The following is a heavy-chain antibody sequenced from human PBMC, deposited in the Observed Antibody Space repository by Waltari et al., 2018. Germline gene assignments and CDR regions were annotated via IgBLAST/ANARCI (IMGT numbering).Heavy chain of an antibody. CDR2: IYPGDSDT. V-gene: IGHV5-51*01. D-gene: IGHD3-10*01. CDR3: ARQAHVYGAPIDYFDY. Sequence: EVQLVQSGGEVKKPGESLKISCKASAYNLPHYWIGWVRQMPGKGLEWMGIIYPGDSDTRYSPSFQGQVTISADKSISTAYLQWSSLKASDTAIYYCARQAHVYGAPIDYFDYWGQGTLVTVSS. J-gene: IGHJ4*02. CDR1: AYNLPHYW.